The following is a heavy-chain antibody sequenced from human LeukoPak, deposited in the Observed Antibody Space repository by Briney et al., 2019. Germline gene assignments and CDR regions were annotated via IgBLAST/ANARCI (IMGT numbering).Heavy chain of an antibody. D-gene: IGHD3/OR15-3a*01. J-gene: IGHJ4*02. CDR3: ARGRPDFWTNFYTYFLDS. CDR1: AGSISSYY. CDR2: IYYSGST. V-gene: IGHV4-59*01. Sequence: SEALSLTCTASAGSISSYYWTWIRQPPGKGLEWIGYIYYSGSTNYNPSLKSRVAISLDTSKNQFSLRLSSVTAADTAIYYCARGRPDFWTNFYTYFLDSWGQGTLVTVSS.